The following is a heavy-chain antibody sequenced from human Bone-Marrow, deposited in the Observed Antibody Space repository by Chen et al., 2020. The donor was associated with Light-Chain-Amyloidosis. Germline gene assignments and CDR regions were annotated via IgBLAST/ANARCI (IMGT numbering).Heavy chain of an antibody. CDR2: IYYSGST. CDR1: GGSISSSSYY. Sequence: QLQLQESGPGLVKPSETLSLTCTVSGGSISSSSYYWGWIRQPPGKGLEWIGSIYYSGSTYYNPSLKSRVTTPVDTSTNQFYLKLSSATAADTAVYYCARDWYDYVWGSYRYPFDYWGQGTLVPVSS. CDR3: ARDWYDYVWGSYRYPFDY. J-gene: IGHJ4*02. D-gene: IGHD3-16*02. V-gene: IGHV4-39*07.